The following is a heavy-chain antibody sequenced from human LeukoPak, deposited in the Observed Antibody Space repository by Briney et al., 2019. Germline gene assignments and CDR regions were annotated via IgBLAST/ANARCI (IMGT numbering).Heavy chain of an antibody. D-gene: IGHD7-27*01. J-gene: IGHJ3*02. V-gene: IGHV1-2*02. CDR1: GYTFTGYY. CDR2: INPNSGGT. Sequence: ASVKVSCKASGYTFTGYYMHWMRQAPGQGLERKGWINPNSGGTTYEQKFQGRVTMTRDTSISTAYMELSRLRSDDTAVYYCARDPLGIEGFGGFDIWGQGTMVTVSS. CDR3: ARDPLGIEGFGGFDI.